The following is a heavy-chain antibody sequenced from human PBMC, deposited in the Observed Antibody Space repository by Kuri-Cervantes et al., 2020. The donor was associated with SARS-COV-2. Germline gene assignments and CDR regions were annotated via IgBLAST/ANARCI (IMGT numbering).Heavy chain of an antibody. CDR2: IHNSLDVI. D-gene: IGHD6-25*01. CDR1: GFTFNRHP. CDR3: TRDQRSGNMDV. J-gene: IGHJ6*02. V-gene: IGHV3-48*04. Sequence: GESLKISCAASGFTFNRHPMNWVRQAPGKGLEWVSYIHNSLDVIYYADSVRGRFTISRDNARNSLYLQMNSLRVDDTAVYYCTRDQRSGNMDVWGQGTTVTVPS.